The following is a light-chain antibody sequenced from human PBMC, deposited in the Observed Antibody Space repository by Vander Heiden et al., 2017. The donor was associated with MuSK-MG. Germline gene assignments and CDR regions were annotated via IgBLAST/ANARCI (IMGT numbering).Light chain of an antibody. Sequence: SYVLTQPPSVSVAPGQTARFTCEGNNIGSKSVHWYRQKPGQAPVLGVYDDSDRPSGIPDRFSGSKSGNTDTLTINRVEAGDEADDDCQVWANGSDHPVVFGGGTKLTVL. CDR2: DDS. J-gene: IGLJ2*01. CDR1: NIGSKS. V-gene: IGLV3-21*02. CDR3: QVWANGSDHPVV.